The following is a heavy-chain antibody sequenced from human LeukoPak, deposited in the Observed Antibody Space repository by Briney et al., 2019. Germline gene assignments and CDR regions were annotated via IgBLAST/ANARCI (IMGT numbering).Heavy chain of an antibody. CDR2: IYHSGNT. J-gene: IGHJ5*02. CDR1: GGSISSGDYY. D-gene: IGHD3-22*01. Sequence: SETLSLTCTVSGGSISSGDYYWSWIRQPPGKGLEWIGYIYHSGNTYYNPSLKSRVTISVDRSKNQFSLKLTSVTAADTAVYYCARYYYDSSAYHTSKNWFDPWGQGTLVTVSS. V-gene: IGHV4-30-4*01. CDR3: ARYYYDSSAYHTSKNWFDP.